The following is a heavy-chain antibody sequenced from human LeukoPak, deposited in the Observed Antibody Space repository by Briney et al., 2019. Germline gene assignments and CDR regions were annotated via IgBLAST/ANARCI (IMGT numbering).Heavy chain of an antibody. CDR2: INHSGST. D-gene: IGHD3-3*01. CDR1: GMSFSGYY. J-gene: IGHJ3*02. CDR3: ARDKWSGHYRDAFDI. V-gene: IGHV4-34*01. Sequence: PSETLSLTRAVYGMSFSGYYWSWIRQSPGKGLEWIGEINHSGSTNYNPSLKSRVTISLDTSKNQFSLRLSSVTAADTAVYYCARDKWSGHYRDAFDIWGQGTMVTVSS.